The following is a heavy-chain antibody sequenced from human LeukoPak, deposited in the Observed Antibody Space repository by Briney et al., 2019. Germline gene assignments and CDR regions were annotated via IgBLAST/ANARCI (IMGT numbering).Heavy chain of an antibody. CDR3: AKGHTDYGTGFDR. CDR2: ISGGGGNT. V-gene: IGHV3-23*01. Sequence: GGSLRLSCAASGFTFSTYAMSWVRQAPGKGLEWVSIISGGGGNTYYVDSVKGRFTISRDNSRNTLYLQMNSLRVEDTAVYYCAKGHTDYGTGFDRWGQGTLVIVSS. J-gene: IGHJ4*02. D-gene: IGHD4-17*01. CDR1: GFTFSTYA.